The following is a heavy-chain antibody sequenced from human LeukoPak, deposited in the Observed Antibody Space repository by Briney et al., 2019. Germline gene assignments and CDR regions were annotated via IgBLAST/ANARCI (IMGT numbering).Heavy chain of an antibody. D-gene: IGHD3-10*01. J-gene: IGHJ4*02. CDR3: ARDPDQRVGANFDY. CDR1: GFTFNTHW. Sequence: GGSLRLSCAASGFTFNTHWMNWIRQAPGKGLEWVANINQDGSKKYYVDSVKGRFTISRDNAKSSLYLQMNSLRAEDTAMYYCARDPDQRVGANFDYWGQGTLVTVSS. V-gene: IGHV3-7*01. CDR2: INQDGSKK.